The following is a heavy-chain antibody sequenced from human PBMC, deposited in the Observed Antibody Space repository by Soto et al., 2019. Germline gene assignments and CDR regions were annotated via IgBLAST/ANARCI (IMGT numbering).Heavy chain of an antibody. V-gene: IGHV4-39*07. J-gene: IGHJ5*02. Sequence: PSETLSLTCTVSGGSISSSSYYWGWIRQPPGKGLEWIGSIYYSGSTYYNPSLKSRVTISVDTSKNQFSLKLSSVTAADTAVYYCAREGCSSTSCYFIWFDPWGQGTLVTVSS. CDR2: IYYSGST. D-gene: IGHD2-2*01. CDR3: AREGCSSTSCYFIWFDP. CDR1: GGSISSSSYY.